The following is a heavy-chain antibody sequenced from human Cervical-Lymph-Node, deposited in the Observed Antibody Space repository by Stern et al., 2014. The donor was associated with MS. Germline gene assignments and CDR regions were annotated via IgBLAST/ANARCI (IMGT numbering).Heavy chain of an antibody. J-gene: IGHJ5*02. CDR3: AHRGAQQWLLT. V-gene: IGHV2-5*02. CDR1: GFSLNTHGVG. D-gene: IGHD6-19*01. Sequence: QVTLRESGPALVKPTQTLTLTCTFSGFSLNTHGVGVGWVRQPPGEALEWLALIYWDDDKHYSPSLQSRGTITKDTSKNQVVLTLTNMDPVDTATYYCAHRGAQQWLLTWGQGSLVTVSS. CDR2: IYWDDDK.